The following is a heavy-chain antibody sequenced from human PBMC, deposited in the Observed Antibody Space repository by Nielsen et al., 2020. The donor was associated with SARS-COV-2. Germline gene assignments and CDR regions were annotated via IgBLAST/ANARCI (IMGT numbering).Heavy chain of an antibody. D-gene: IGHD6-13*01. CDR2: INHSGST. CDR1: GGSFSGYY. Sequence: SETLSLTCAVYGGSFSGYYWSWIRQPPGKGLEWIGEINHSGSTNYNPSLKSRVTISVDTSKNQFSLKLSSVTAADTAVYYCARGQAAQQLAKLIKEFDYWGQGTLVTVSS. V-gene: IGHV4-34*01. CDR3: ARGQAAQQLAKLIKEFDY. J-gene: IGHJ4*02.